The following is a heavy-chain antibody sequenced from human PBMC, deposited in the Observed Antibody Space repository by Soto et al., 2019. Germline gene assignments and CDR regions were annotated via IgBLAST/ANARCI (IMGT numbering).Heavy chain of an antibody. D-gene: IGHD6-13*01. J-gene: IGHJ3*02. CDR1: GFTFSSYS. Sequence: GGSLRLSCAASGFTFSSYSMNWVRQAPGKGLEWVSSVSSSSSYIYYADSVKGRFTISRDNAKNSLYLQMNSLRAEDTAVYYRAKIQLGYAAFDTWGQGKMLTVPS. CDR2: VSSSSSYI. CDR3: AKIQLGYAAFDT. V-gene: IGHV3-21*01.